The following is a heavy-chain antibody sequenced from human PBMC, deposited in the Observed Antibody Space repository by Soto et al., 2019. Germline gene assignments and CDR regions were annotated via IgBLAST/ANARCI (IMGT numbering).Heavy chain of an antibody. J-gene: IGHJ4*02. CDR2: IFYSGST. CDR1: GVSINTNNYY. CDR3: AGFVVPASRNTGFDY. V-gene: IGHV4-39*01. Sequence: SETLSLTCTVSGVSINTNNYYWGWVRQPPGKGLEWIGNIFYSGSTSYNPSLRSRLTISVDTSKNQFSLRLNSVTAADAAVYYCAGFVVPASRNTGFDYWGQGTLVTVSS. D-gene: IGHD2-15*01.